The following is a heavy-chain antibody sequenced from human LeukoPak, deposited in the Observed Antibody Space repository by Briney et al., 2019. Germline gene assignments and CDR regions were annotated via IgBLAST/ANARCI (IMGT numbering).Heavy chain of an antibody. CDR3: ARDQILGYCSGGSCPPDAFDI. D-gene: IGHD2-15*01. J-gene: IGHJ3*02. CDR1: GFTFSSYG. Sequence: GGSLRLSCAASGFTFSSYGMSWVRQAPGKGLEWVSAISGSGGSTYYADSVKGRFTISRDNSKNTLYLQMNSLRAQDTAVYYCARDQILGYCSGGSCPPDAFDIWGQGTMVTVSS. V-gene: IGHV3-23*01. CDR2: ISGSGGST.